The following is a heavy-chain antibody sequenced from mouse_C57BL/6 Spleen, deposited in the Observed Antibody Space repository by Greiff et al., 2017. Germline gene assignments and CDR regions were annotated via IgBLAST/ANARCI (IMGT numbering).Heavy chain of an antibody. D-gene: IGHD2-4*01. Sequence: EVMLVESGGGLVQPGGSLSLSCAASGFTFTDYYMSWVRQPPGKALEWLGFIRNKANGYTTEYSASVKGRFTISRDNSQSILYLQMNALRAEDSATYYCAGGIYYDYDGDYFDYWGQGTTLTVSS. CDR1: GFTFTDYY. CDR2: IRNKANGYTT. CDR3: AGGIYYDYDGDYFDY. V-gene: IGHV7-3*01. J-gene: IGHJ2*01.